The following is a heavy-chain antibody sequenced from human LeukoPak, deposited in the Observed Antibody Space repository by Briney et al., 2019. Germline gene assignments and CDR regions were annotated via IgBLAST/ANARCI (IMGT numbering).Heavy chain of an antibody. Sequence: GASVKVSCKASGYTFTGYYMHWVRQAPGQGLEWMGWINPNSGGTNYAQKFQGRVTMARDTSISTAYMELSRLRSDDTAVYYCARASTMDTIGDYWGQGTLVTVSS. CDR3: ARASTMDTIGDY. CDR2: INPNSGGT. J-gene: IGHJ4*02. D-gene: IGHD3-10*01. CDR1: GYTFTGYY. V-gene: IGHV1-2*02.